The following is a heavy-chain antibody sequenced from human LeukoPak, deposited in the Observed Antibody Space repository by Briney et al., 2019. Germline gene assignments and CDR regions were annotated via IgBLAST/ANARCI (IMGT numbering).Heavy chain of an antibody. CDR2: IYPGDSDT. Sequence: GESLKISCKGSGYSFTSYWIGWVRPMPGKGLEWMGIIYPGDSDTRYSPSFQGQVTISADKSISTAYLQWSSLKASDTAMYYCARLGLYCNGSNCYVLHFDYWGQGTLVTVSS. CDR3: ARLGLYCNGSNCYVLHFDY. J-gene: IGHJ4*02. D-gene: IGHD2-15*01. CDR1: GYSFTSYW. V-gene: IGHV5-51*01.